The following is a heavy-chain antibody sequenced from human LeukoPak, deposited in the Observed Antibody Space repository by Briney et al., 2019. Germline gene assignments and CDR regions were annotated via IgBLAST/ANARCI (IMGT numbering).Heavy chain of an antibody. CDR1: GYTFSGYG. V-gene: IGHV1-18*01. Sequence: ASVKVSCKASGYTFSGYGIIWVRQAPGQGLEWMGWISTNNGDTKYAQKLQGRVTLTTDTSTSTVYMDLRSLTSDDTAVYYCAREGSYYNWFDPWGQGTLVTVSS. D-gene: IGHD3-10*01. CDR2: ISTNNGDT. J-gene: IGHJ5*02. CDR3: AREGSYYNWFDP.